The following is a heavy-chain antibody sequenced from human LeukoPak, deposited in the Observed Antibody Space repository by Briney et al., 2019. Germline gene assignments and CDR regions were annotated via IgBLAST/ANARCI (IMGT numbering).Heavy chain of an antibody. CDR2: ISSSSSYI. Sequence: PGGSLRLSCAASGFTCSSYSMNWVRQAPGKGLEWVSSISSSSSYIYYADSVKGRFTISRDNSKNSLHLQMNSLRAEDTAVYYCARDWEFDPWGQGTLVTVSS. CDR3: ARDWEFDP. CDR1: GFTCSSYS. V-gene: IGHV3-21*01. D-gene: IGHD1-26*01. J-gene: IGHJ5*02.